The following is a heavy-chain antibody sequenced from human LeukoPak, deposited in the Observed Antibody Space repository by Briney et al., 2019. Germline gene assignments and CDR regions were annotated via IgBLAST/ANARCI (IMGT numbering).Heavy chain of an antibody. Sequence: GESLKISCKGSGYSFTRYWIGWVRQMPGKGLEWMGIIYPGDSDTRYSPSFQGQVTISADKSISTAYLQWSSLKASDTAMYYCARLGIAVAGRPPRGRFDPWGQGTLVTVSS. V-gene: IGHV5-51*01. D-gene: IGHD6-19*01. J-gene: IGHJ5*02. CDR3: ARLGIAVAGRPPRGRFDP. CDR1: GYSFTRYW. CDR2: IYPGDSDT.